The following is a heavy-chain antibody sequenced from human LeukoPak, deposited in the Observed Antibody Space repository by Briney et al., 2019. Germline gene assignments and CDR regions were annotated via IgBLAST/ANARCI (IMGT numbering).Heavy chain of an antibody. CDR1: GFTFSDYY. V-gene: IGHV3-11*01. J-gene: IGHJ4*02. D-gene: IGHD1-26*01. CDR3: ARSGHYSGSYYKNDY. Sequence: GGSLRLSCAASGFTFSDYYMSWIRQAPGKGLEWVSYISSSGSTIYYADSVKGRFTITRDNAKNSLYLQMNSLRAEDTAVYYCARSGHYSGSYYKNDYWGQGTLVTVSS. CDR2: ISSSGSTI.